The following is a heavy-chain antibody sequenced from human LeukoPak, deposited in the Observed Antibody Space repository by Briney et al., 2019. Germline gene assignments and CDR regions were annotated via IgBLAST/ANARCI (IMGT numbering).Heavy chain of an antibody. CDR2: FSGSDDGT. V-gene: IGHV3-23*01. CDR1: GFTFSNYA. CDR3: AKSRSASSYGSLDF. Sequence: GGSLTLSCAASGFTFSNYAMTWVRQAPRKGLEWVSSFSGSDDGTFYADSVQGRFTISRDNFKSTLYLQMNSLRAEDTAVYYCAKSRSASSYGSLDFWGQGTLVTVSS. D-gene: IGHD2-2*01. J-gene: IGHJ4*02.